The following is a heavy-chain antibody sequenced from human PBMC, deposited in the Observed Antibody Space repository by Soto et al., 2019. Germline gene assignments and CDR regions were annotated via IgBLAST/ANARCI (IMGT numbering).Heavy chain of an antibody. CDR1: GYPFTGYY. CDR2: ISAYDGKT. V-gene: IGHV1-18*04. J-gene: IGHJ5*02. Sequence: ASVKASCKASGYPFTGYYMHWVRQAPGQGLELMGWISAYDGKTTYAEKFQGRVTLTTDTSTSTAYMELRSLRSDDTAIYYCARDPHEFWTSYWFDPWGQGTPVTVS. D-gene: IGHD3-3*01. CDR3: ARDPHEFWTSYWFDP.